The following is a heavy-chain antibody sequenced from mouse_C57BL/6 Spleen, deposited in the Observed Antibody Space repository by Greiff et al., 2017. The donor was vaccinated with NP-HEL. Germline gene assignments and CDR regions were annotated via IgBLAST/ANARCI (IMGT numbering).Heavy chain of an antibody. J-gene: IGHJ2*01. CDR1: GFTFSDYG. Sequence: DVQLVESGGGLVKPGGSLKLSCAASGFTFSDYGMHWVRQAPEKGLEWVAYISSGSSTIYYADTVKGRFTISRDNAKNTLFLQMTSLRSEDTAMYYCARTTITSYFDYWGQGTTLTVSS. CDR2: ISSGSSTI. V-gene: IGHV5-17*01. D-gene: IGHD1-2*01. CDR3: ARTTITSYFDY.